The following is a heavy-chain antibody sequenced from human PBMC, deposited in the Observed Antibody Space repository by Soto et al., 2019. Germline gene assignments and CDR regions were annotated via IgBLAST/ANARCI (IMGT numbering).Heavy chain of an antibody. CDR2: IFHSGNM. V-gene: IGHV4-31*11. CDR1: GGSISSLGYY. CDR3: AREERFSHWLDP. J-gene: IGHJ5*02. Sequence: SETLSLTCAVSGGSISSLGYYWSWIRRDPGKGLEWIGHIFHSGNMDYNPSLQSRVTMSVDTSKNQFSLKLGSVTAADTAVYYCAREERFSHWLDPWGQGTLVTVSS.